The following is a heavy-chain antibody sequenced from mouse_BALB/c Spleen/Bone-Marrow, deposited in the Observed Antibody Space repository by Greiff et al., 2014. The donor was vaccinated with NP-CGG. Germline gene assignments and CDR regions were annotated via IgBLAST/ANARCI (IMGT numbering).Heavy chain of an antibody. D-gene: IGHD6-1*01. Sequence: VQLKQSGTEQVKSGASGKMSCKASGYTFTSYGMHWGEQKAGEGLEWIGYINPYNDGTKYNEKFKGKATLTSDKSSSTAYMELSSLTSEDSAVYYCARRGRIAEALGYWGQGTTLTVSS. V-gene: IGHV1-14*01. CDR2: INPYNDGT. J-gene: IGHJ2*01. CDR3: ARRGRIAEALGY. CDR1: GYTFTSYG.